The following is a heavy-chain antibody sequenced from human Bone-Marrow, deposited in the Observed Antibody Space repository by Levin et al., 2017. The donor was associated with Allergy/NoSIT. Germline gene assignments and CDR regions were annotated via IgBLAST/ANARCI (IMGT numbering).Heavy chain of an antibody. CDR1: GFTFSRYG. CDR3: AKDFGGKGFDS. CDR2: ISFDGSNK. Sequence: GGSLRLSCVASGFTFSRYGIHWVRQAPGKGLEWVAVISFDGSNKHYADSVKGRFAISRDDSKNTLYLQMNSLRLEDTAVYYCAKDFGGKGFDSWGQGTQVTVSA. J-gene: IGHJ4*02. D-gene: IGHD3-3*01. V-gene: IGHV3-30*18.